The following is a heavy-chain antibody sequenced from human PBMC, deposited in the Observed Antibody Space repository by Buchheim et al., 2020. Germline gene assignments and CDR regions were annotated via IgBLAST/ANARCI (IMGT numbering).Heavy chain of an antibody. D-gene: IGHD3-3*01. CDR1: GGSFSGYY. CDR3: AGGPNYDFWSGYSGVYYFDY. J-gene: IGHJ4*02. CDR2: INHSGST. Sequence: QVQLQQWGAGLLKPSETLSLTCAVYGGSFSGYYWSWIRQPPGKGREWIGEINHSGSTNYTPSLKSRITIPVERSKNQFPLKLSSVTAADTAVYSCAGGPNYDFWSGYSGVYYFDYWGQGTL. V-gene: IGHV4-34*01.